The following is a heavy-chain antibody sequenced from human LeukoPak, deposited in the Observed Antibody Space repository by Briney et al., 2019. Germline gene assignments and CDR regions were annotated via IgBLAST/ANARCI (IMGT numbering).Heavy chain of an antibody. CDR3: ARAYDSSGSHFDY. D-gene: IGHD3-22*01. J-gene: IGHJ4*02. Sequence: ASVKVSCKASGYTFTGYYMHWMRQAPGQGLEWMGWINPNSGGTNYAQKFQGWVTMTRDTSISTAYMELRSLRSDDTAVYYCARAYDSSGSHFDYWGQGTLVTVSS. CDR1: GYTFTGYY. V-gene: IGHV1-2*04. CDR2: INPNSGGT.